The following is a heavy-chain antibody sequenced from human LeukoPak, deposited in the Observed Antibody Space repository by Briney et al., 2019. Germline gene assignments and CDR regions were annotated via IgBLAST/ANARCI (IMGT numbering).Heavy chain of an antibody. Sequence: ASVKVSCKASGYTFTGYYMHWVRQAPGQGLEWMGWINPNSGGTNYAQKFQGRVTMTRDTSISTAYMELSRLRSDDTAVYYCAREGAYSSYGGGFDPWGQGTLVTVSS. V-gene: IGHV1-2*02. J-gene: IGHJ5*02. CDR2: INPNSGGT. D-gene: IGHD4-11*01. CDR3: AREGAYSSYGGGFDP. CDR1: GYTFTGYY.